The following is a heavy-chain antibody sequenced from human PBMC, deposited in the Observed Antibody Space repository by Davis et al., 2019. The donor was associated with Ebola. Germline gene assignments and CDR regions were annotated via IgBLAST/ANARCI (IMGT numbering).Heavy chain of an antibody. J-gene: IGHJ5*02. V-gene: IGHV4-30-2*02. CDR2: IYHSGST. Sequence: MPSETLSLTCAVSGGSISSGGYSWSWIRQPPGKGLEWIGYIYHSGSTYYNPSLKSRVTISVDTSKNQFSLKLSSVTAADTAVYYCARVVTAINWFDPWGQGTLVTVSS. CDR1: GGSISSGGYS. CDR3: ARVVTAINWFDP. D-gene: IGHD2-21*02.